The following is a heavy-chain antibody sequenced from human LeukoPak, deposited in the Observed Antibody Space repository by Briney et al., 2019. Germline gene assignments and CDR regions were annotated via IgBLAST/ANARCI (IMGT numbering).Heavy chain of an antibody. CDR3: ARELLWFGTHNWFDP. CDR2: INHSGST. D-gene: IGHD3-10*01. Sequence: SETLSLTCAVYGGSFSGYYWGWIRQPPGKGLEWIGEINHSGSTNYNPSLKSRVTISVDTSKNQFSLKLSSVTAADTAVYYCARELLWFGTHNWFDPWGQGTLVTVSS. CDR1: GGSFSGYY. J-gene: IGHJ5*02. V-gene: IGHV4-34*01.